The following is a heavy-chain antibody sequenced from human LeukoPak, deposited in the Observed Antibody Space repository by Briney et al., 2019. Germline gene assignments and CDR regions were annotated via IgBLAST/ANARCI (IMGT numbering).Heavy chain of an antibody. CDR3: ARATGYSSGWSPRDAFDI. J-gene: IGHJ3*02. CDR1: GGSISSYY. D-gene: IGHD6-19*01. V-gene: IGHV4-59*01. Sequence: PSETLSLTCTVSGGSISSYYWSWIRQPPGKGLEWIGYIYYSGSTNYNPSLKSRVTISVDTSKNQFSLKLSSVTAADTAVYYCARATGYSSGWSPRDAFDIGGQGTMVTVSS. CDR2: IYYSGST.